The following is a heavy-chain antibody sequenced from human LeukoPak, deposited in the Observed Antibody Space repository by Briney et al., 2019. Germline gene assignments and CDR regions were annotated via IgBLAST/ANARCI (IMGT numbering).Heavy chain of an antibody. CDR1: GDSVSSSSTG. CDR2: TYYRSKWYY. J-gene: IGHJ4*02. V-gene: IGHV6-1*01. D-gene: IGHD4-23*01. Sequence: SQTLSLTCALSGDSVSSSSTGWHWIRQSPSRRLQWLGRTYYRSKWYYDYAASVKSRMSVNPDTSENQFSLHLNSVTPEDTAVYFCARGVNYLDYWGLGTLVTVSS. CDR3: ARGVNYLDY.